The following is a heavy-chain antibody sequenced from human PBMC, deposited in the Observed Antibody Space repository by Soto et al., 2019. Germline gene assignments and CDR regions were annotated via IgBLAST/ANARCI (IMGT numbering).Heavy chain of an antibody. CDR2: IRSETYGGTT. J-gene: IGHJ4*02. Sequence: GGSLRLSCTTSGFTFNDYAMSWFRQAPGKGLEWVGFIRSETYGGTTEYAASVKGRFTISRDDSKSIAYLQMNSLKTADTAVYYCNRGISGSFTTLDHRGQGTLATVSS. D-gene: IGHD1-26*01. V-gene: IGHV3-49*03. CDR1: GFTFNDYA. CDR3: NRGISGSFTTLDH.